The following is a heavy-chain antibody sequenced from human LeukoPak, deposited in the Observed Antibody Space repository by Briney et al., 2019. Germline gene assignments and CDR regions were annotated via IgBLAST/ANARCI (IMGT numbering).Heavy chain of an antibody. V-gene: IGHV3-21*04. Sequence: GGSLRLSCVASGFTFSTYSMNWVRQAPGKGLEWVSSISSSSSYIFYADSVKGRFTISRDNAKNSLYLQMNSLRAEDTALYYCARERGLTGTTRSVFDYWGQGTLVTVSS. J-gene: IGHJ4*02. CDR2: ISSSSSYI. D-gene: IGHD1-20*01. CDR1: GFTFSTYS. CDR3: ARERGLTGTTRSVFDY.